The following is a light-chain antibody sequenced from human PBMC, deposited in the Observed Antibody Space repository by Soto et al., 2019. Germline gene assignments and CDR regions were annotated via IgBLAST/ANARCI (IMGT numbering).Light chain of an antibody. J-gene: IGKJ2*01. V-gene: IGKV1-39*01. CDR1: QTVSTY. CDR2: GAS. Sequence: DIQMTQSPSSLSASVGDTVTFTCRASQTVSTYLNWYLLKPGKAPKLLIYGASSLQSGVPSRFSANGSATEFALTISGLRPADSATFYCQQSYKTPRTFGQGSRLKIK. CDR3: QQSYKTPRT.